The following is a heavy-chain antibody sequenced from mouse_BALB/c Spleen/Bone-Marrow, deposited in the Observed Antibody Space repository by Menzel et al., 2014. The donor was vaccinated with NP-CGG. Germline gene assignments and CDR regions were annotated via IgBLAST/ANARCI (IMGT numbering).Heavy chain of an antibody. CDR3: TRWRILEGLDY. CDR1: GYTFTSYY. V-gene: IGHV1S81*02. J-gene: IGHJ2*01. CDR2: INPSNGGT. Sequence: VQLQQSGAELVKPGASVKLSCKASGYTFTSYYMYWVKQRPGQGLEWIGEINPSNGGTNFNEKLKSKATLTVDKSSSTAYMQLSSLTSEDSAVYYCTRWRILEGLDYWGQGTTLTVSS.